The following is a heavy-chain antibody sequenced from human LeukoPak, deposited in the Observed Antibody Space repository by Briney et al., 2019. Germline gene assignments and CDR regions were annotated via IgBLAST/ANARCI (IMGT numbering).Heavy chain of an antibody. CDR3: ARANYDSSGYYDAFDI. J-gene: IGHJ3*02. D-gene: IGHD3-22*01. V-gene: IGHV3-64*01. CDR2: ISSNGGSI. CDR1: GFTFSDYA. Sequence: GGSLRLSCAASGFTFSDYAMHWVRQAPGKELEYVSAISSNGGSIHYANSVKGRFTISRDNSKNTLYLQMDSLRAEDMAVYYCARANYDSSGYYDAFDIWGQGTMVTVSS.